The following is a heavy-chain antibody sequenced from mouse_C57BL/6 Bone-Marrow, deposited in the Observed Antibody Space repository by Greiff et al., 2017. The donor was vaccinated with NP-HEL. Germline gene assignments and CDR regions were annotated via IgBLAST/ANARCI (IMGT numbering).Heavy chain of an antibody. CDR1: GYTFTSYW. CDR3: ARWGFYYSNRGYFDY. Sequence: QVQLQQSGAELVKPGASVKLSCKASGYTFTSYWMHWVKQRPGRGLEWIGRIDPTSGGTKYNEKFKSKATLTVDKPSSTAYMQLSSLTSEDSAVYYCARWGFYYSNRGYFDYWGQGTTLTVSS. D-gene: IGHD2-5*01. CDR2: IDPTSGGT. J-gene: IGHJ2*01. V-gene: IGHV1-72*01.